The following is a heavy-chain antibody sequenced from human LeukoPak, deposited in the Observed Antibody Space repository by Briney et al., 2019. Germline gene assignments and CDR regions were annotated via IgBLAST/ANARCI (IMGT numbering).Heavy chain of an antibody. Sequence: SETLSLTCTVSGYSISSGYYWGWIRQPPGKGLEWIGSMYHRRSTYYNPSLKSRVTISVDTSKTQFSLKLSSVTAADTAVYDCARVYNFWFDPWGQGTLVTVSS. V-gene: IGHV4-38-2*02. J-gene: IGHJ5*02. D-gene: IGHD1-20*01. CDR1: GYSISSGYY. CDR3: ARVYNFWFDP. CDR2: MYHRRST.